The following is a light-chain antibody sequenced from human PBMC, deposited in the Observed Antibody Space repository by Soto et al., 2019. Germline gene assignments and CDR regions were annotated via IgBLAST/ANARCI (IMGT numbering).Light chain of an antibody. Sequence: DIQMTQSPSSLSASVGDRVIITCRASQAIRTDLGWYQQKPGKAPKLLIFTASSFQGGVPARFSASGSRTDFTLTISSLQPDDFATYYCQQTSAAPFTFGPGTKVDNK. J-gene: IGKJ3*01. CDR3: QQTSAAPFT. V-gene: IGKV1-39*01. CDR1: QAIRTD. CDR2: TAS.